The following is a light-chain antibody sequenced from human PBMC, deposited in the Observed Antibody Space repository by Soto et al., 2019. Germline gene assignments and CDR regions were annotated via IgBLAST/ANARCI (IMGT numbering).Light chain of an antibody. Sequence: EILLTQSSGTLSLSPGERATLSRRASQSVRSNFLAWYQQKPGQAPRRLIYGASNRATGIPDRFSVSGSGTYFTLTITRLAPEDFAMYYCQRYDSLRTFGQGTKVDIK. CDR1: QSVRSNF. CDR3: QRYDSLRT. CDR2: GAS. J-gene: IGKJ1*01. V-gene: IGKV3-20*01.